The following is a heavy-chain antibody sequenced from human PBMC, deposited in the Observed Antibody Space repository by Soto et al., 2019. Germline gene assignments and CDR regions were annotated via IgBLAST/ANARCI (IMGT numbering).Heavy chain of an antibody. V-gene: IGHV3-9*01. Sequence: GGSLRLSCAASGFTFDDYAMHWVRQAPGKGLEWVSGISWNSGSIGYADSVKGRFTISRDNAKNSLYLQMNSLRAEDTALYYCAKALGGLYYDILTGYSRGDYYMDVWGKGTTVTVSS. CDR2: ISWNSGSI. D-gene: IGHD3-9*01. CDR3: AKALGGLYYDILTGYSRGDYYMDV. J-gene: IGHJ6*03. CDR1: GFTFDDYA.